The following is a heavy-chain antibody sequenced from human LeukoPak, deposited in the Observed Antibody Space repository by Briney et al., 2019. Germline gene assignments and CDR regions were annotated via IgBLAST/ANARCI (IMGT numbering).Heavy chain of an antibody. V-gene: IGHV3-11*04. J-gene: IGHJ4*02. Sequence: GGSLRLSCAASGFTFSDYYMSWIRQAPGTGLEWVSHISSSGSTIYYADSVKGRFTISRDNAKSSLYLQMNSLRAEDTAVYYCARALRLGQGFFDYWGQGTLVTVSS. D-gene: IGHD3-10*01. CDR1: GFTFSDYY. CDR3: ARALRLGQGFFDY. CDR2: ISSSGSTI.